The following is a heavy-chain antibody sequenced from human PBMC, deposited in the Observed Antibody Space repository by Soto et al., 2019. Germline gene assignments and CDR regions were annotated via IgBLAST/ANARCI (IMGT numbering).Heavy chain of an antibody. CDR1: GFTFSDYY. V-gene: IGHV3-11*01. CDR2: ISSSGSTI. Sequence: GGSLRLSCAASGFTFSDYYMSWIRQAPGKGLEWVSYISSSGSTIYYADSVKGRFTISRDNAKNSLYLQMNSLRAEDTAVYYCAREGIAAADDWFAPWGQGTLVTVSS. J-gene: IGHJ5*02. CDR3: AREGIAAADDWFAP. D-gene: IGHD6-13*01.